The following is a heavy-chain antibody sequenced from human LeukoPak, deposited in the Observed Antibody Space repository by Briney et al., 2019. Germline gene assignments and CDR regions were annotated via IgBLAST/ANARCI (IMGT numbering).Heavy chain of an antibody. CDR2: ISYSGGT. J-gene: IGHJ5*02. CDR1: GGSIGNYY. V-gene: IGHV4-59*08. CDR3: ARRVIMSAAGVPDTWLDP. D-gene: IGHD2-8*01. Sequence: SETLSLTCTVSGGSIGNYYWNWIRQPPGKGLEWVGHISYSGGTKYNPSLQSRVTISIDTSKNQFSLNLSSVTAADTAVYYCARRVIMSAAGVPDTWLDPWGQGILVTVSS.